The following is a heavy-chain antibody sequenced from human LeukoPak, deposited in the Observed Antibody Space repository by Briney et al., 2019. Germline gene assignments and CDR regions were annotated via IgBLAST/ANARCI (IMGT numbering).Heavy chain of an antibody. D-gene: IGHD2-15*01. CDR1: GGSFSGYY. J-gene: IGHJ3*02. CDR3: ARKIPCSGGSCYPINI. V-gene: IGHV4-34*01. Sequence: SETLSLTCAVYGGSFSGYYWSWIRQPPGKGLEWIGEINHSGSTNNNPSLKSRVTISVDTSKNQFSLKLSSVTAADTAVYYCARKIPCSGGSCYPINIWGQGTMVTVSS. CDR2: INHSGST.